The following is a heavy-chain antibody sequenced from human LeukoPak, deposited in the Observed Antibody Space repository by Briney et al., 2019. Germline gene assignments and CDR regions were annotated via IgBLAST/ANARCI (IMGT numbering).Heavy chain of an antibody. CDR1: GGSFSGYY. D-gene: IGHD3-22*01. V-gene: IGHV4-34*01. J-gene: IGHJ4*02. CDR2: INHSGST. Sequence: PSETLSLTCAVYGGSFSGYYWSWIRQPPGMGLEWIGEINHSGSTNYNPSLKSRVTISVDTPKNQFSLKLSSVTAADTAVYYCARGRTYYYDSSGYYYLDYWGQGTLVTVSS. CDR3: ARGRTYYYDSSGYYYLDY.